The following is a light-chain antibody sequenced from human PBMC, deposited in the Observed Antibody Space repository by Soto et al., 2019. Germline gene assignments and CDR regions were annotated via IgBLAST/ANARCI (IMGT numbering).Light chain of an antibody. Sequence: DIVMTQSPLSLPVTPGESASISCRSSQSLLHSNRFNYVDWYLQTPGQSPQLLIFLGSTRASGVTDRFSGSGSGTDFTLTITRVEAEYGGVSYCMQALQTPRTFGQGTKVEI. CDR1: QSLLHSNRFNY. CDR3: MQALQTPRT. V-gene: IGKV2-28*01. J-gene: IGKJ1*01. CDR2: LGS.